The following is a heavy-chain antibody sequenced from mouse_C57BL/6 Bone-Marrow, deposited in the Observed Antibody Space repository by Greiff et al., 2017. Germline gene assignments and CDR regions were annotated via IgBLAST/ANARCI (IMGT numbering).Heavy chain of an antibody. J-gene: IGHJ4*01. D-gene: IGHD2-5*01. CDR2: IRNKANGYTT. Sequence: EVMLVESGGGLVQPGGSLSLSCAASGFTFTDYYMSWVRQPPGKALEWLGFIRNKANGYTTEYSASVKGRFTISRDNSQSILYLQMNALRAEDSATYDCARFYSNYDGGAMDYWGQGTSVTVSS. CDR1: GFTFTDYY. CDR3: ARFYSNYDGGAMDY. V-gene: IGHV7-3*01.